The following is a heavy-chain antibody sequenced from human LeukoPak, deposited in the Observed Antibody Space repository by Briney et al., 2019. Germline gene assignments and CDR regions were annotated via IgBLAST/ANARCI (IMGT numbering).Heavy chain of an antibody. J-gene: IGHJ4*02. V-gene: IGHV3-23*01. CDR3: AKASRQAAVASPLDY. D-gene: IGHD6-19*01. CDR1: GFTFSGYA. Sequence: GGSLRLSCAASGFTFSGYAMSWVRQAPGKGLEWVAVIDGVGVRTYYADSVKGRFTISRDNSKDTVFLQMNSLKADDTAVYYCAKASRQAAVASPLDYWGQGSLVTVSS. CDR2: IDGVGVRT.